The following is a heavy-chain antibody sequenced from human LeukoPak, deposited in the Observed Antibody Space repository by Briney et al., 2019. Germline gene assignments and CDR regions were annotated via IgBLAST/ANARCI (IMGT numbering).Heavy chain of an antibody. CDR1: GFTFSSYA. V-gene: IGHV3-30-3*01. CDR2: ISYDGSNK. J-gene: IGHJ4*02. D-gene: IGHD6-19*01. Sequence: GRSLRLSCAASGFTFSSYAMHWVRQAPGKGLEWVAVISYDGSNKYYADSVKGRFTISRDNSKNTLYLQTNSLRAEDTAVYYCARALAVAGPFDYWGQGTLVTVSS. CDR3: ARALAVAGPFDY.